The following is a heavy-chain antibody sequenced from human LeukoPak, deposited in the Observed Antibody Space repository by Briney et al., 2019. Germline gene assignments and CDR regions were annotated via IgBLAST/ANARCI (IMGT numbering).Heavy chain of an antibody. CDR1: GYSFTSYW. V-gene: IGHV5-51*01. Sequence: GESLKISCKGSGYSFTSYWIGWVRRMPGKGLEWMGIIYPGDSDTRYSPSFQGQVTISADKSISTAYLQWSSLKASDTAMYYCARSSAVAGTVTWFDYWGQGTLVTVSS. CDR2: IYPGDSDT. CDR3: ARSSAVAGTVTWFDY. J-gene: IGHJ4*02. D-gene: IGHD6-19*01.